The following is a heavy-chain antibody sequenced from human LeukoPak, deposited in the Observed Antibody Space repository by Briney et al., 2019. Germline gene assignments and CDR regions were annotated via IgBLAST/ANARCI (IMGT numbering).Heavy chain of an antibody. V-gene: IGHV3-7*01. CDR2: IKQDGSEK. D-gene: IGHD3-16*02. CDR3: ARVSISKAGINWFDP. J-gene: IGHJ5*02. CDR1: GFTFSSYW. Sequence: PGGSLRLSCAASGFTFSSYWMSWVRQAPGKGLEWVANIKQDGSEKYYVDFVKGRFTISRDNAKNSLYLQMNSLRAEDTAVYYCARVSISKAGINWFDPWGQGTLVTVSS.